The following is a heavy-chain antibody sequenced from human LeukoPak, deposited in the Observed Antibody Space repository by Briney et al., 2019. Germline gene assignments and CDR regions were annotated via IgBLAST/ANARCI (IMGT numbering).Heavy chain of an antibody. CDR3: ARVPRYDFWSGYLYYYYYYMDV. CDR1: GGTFSSYA. J-gene: IGHJ6*03. D-gene: IGHD3-3*01. V-gene: IGHV1-69*13. CDR2: IIPIFGTA. Sequence: ASVKVSCKASGGTFSSYAISRVRQAPGQGLEWMGGIIPIFGTANYAQKFQGRVTITADESTSTAYMELSSLRSEDTAVYYCARVPRYDFWSGYLYYYYYYMDVWGKGTTVTVSS.